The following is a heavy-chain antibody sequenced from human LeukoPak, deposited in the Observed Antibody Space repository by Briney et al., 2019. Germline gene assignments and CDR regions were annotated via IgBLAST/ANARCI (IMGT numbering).Heavy chain of an antibody. CDR1: GGAFSSSA. CDR2: IIPVLNIT. V-gene: IGHV1-69*04. D-gene: IGHD4/OR15-4a*01. J-gene: IGHJ6*02. Sequence: ASVKVSCKTSGGAFSSSAITWVRQAPGQGLEWMGRIIPVLNITSYAQKFQGRVTITADTSTSTVYMELSSLRSEETAVYYCARDQGLTAPPPYGLDVWGQGTTVIVSS. CDR3: ARDQGLTAPPPYGLDV.